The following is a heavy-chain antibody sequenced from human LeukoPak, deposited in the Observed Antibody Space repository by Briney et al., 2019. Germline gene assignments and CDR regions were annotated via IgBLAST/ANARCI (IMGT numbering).Heavy chain of an antibody. CDR2: IKQDGSEK. V-gene: IGHV3-7*01. CDR3: AKSRSGSANWALQIFDN. D-gene: IGHD1-1*01. CDR1: GFTFSGYL. Sequence: PGGSLRLSCAASGFTFSGYLMTWVRQAPGKGLEWVANIKQDGSEKYYVDSVKGRFTFSRDNAKNSLYLQMNGLRAEDTAVYYCAKSRSGSANWALQIFDNWGQGTLVTVSS. J-gene: IGHJ4*02.